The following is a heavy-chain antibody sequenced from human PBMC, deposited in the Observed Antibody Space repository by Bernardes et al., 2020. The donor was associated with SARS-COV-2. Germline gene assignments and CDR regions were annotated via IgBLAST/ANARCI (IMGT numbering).Heavy chain of an antibody. CDR1: GGSMSSYF. V-gene: IGHV4-59*01. D-gene: IGHD5-12*01. CDR2: NYYSGSP. CDR3: AGGYDFNF. J-gene: IGHJ4*02. Sequence: TLSLTCTVSGGSMSSYFWSWIRQPPGRGLEWIGSNYYSGSPNYNPSLKSRVTISVDTSKSQFSLKLNSVTAADAAVYYCAGGYDFNFWGQGTLVTVSS.